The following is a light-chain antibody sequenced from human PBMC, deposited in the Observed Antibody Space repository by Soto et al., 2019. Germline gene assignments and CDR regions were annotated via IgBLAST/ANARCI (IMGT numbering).Light chain of an antibody. CDR2: GAS. Sequence: EIVLTQSPGTLSLSPGERATLSCRASESVSSSYLAWYQQKPGQATRLLIYGASTRSTGIPDRFSGSGAGTDFTLTISRLDPEDFAVYYCQQYGSSPPRTFGQGTKVEIK. J-gene: IGKJ1*01. CDR1: ESVSSSY. V-gene: IGKV3-20*01. CDR3: QQYGSSPPRT.